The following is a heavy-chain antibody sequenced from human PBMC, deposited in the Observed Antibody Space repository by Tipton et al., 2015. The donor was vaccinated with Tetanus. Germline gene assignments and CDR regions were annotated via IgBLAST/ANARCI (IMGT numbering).Heavy chain of an antibody. V-gene: IGHV4-39*01. J-gene: IGHJ5*02. CDR2: VYYSGNT. D-gene: IGHD3-3*01. CDR3: AAQIIPTDRGGWFDP. Sequence: TLSLTCSVSGGSISSRNYYWGWIRQPPGKGLEFIGRVYYSGNTYYNPSLKSRVTISVDTSKNQFSLKLNSVTATDTAVYYCAAQIIPTDRGGWFDPWGQGTLVTVSS. CDR1: GGSISSRNYY.